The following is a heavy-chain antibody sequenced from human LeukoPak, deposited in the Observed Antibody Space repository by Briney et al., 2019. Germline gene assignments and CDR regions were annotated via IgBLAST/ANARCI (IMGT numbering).Heavy chain of an antibody. CDR2: INPNSGGT. D-gene: IGHD2-2*01. CDR1: GYTFTGYY. Sequence: GASVNVSCKASGYTFTGYYMHWVRQAPGQGLEWMGWINPNSGGTNYAQKFQGRVTMTRDTSISTAYMELSRLRSDDTAVYYCARERGGWYQLLWTFDYWGQGTLVTVSS. J-gene: IGHJ4*02. V-gene: IGHV1-2*02. CDR3: ARERGGWYQLLWTFDY.